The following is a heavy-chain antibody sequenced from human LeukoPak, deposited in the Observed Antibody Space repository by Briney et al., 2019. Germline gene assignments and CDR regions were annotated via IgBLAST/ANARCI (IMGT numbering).Heavy chain of an antibody. CDR3: AKGGYYDTRSYYAFDY. CDR1: GFTFSSYS. D-gene: IGHD3-22*01. J-gene: IGHJ4*02. V-gene: IGHV3-21*04. CDR2: ISSSSSYI. Sequence: GGSLRLSCAASGFTFSSYSMNWVRQAPGKGLEWVSSISSSSSYIYYADSVKGRFTISRDNSKNTLYLQMSSLRAEDTAVYYCAKGGYYDTRSYYAFDYWGQGTLVTVSS.